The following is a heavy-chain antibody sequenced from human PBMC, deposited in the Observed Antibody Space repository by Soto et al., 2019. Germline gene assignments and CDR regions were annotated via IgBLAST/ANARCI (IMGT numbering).Heavy chain of an antibody. D-gene: IGHD3-22*01. V-gene: IGHV1-18*04. Sequence: ASVKVSCKASGYTFTSYGISCVRQAPGQGLEWMGWISAYYGNTNYAQKLQGRVTMTTDTSTSTAYMELRSLRSDDTAVYYCARDKGYYYDSSGYKPFDYWGQGTLVTVSS. CDR1: GYTFTSYG. J-gene: IGHJ4*02. CDR2: ISAYYGNT. CDR3: ARDKGYYYDSSGYKPFDY.